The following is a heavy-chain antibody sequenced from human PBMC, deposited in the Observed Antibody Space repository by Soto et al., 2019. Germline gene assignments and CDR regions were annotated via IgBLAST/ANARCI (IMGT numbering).Heavy chain of an antibody. J-gene: IGHJ6*02. CDR2: IYYSGST. CDR3: ARGGYGMDV. Sequence: SETLSLTCTVSGGFSSSYYWSWIRQPPGKGLELIGYIYYSGSTKYNPSLKSRVTISIDTSKNQFSLKLSSVTAADTAVYYCARGGYGMDVWGQGTTVTSP. CDR1: GGFSSSYY. V-gene: IGHV4-59*01.